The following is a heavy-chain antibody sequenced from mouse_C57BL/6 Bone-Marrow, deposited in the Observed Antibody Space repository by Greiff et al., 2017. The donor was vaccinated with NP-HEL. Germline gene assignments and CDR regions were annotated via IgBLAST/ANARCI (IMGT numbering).Heavy chain of an antibody. D-gene: IGHD2-2*01. CDR3: ARYLYGYDVNFDV. CDR1: GFTFTDYY. Sequence: EVKLMESGGGLVQPGGSLSLSCAASGFTFTDYYMSWVRQPPGKALEWLGFIRNKANGYTTEYSASVKGRFTISRDNSQSILYLQMNALRAEDSATYYCARYLYGYDVNFDVRGTGTTVTVSS. CDR2: IRNKANGYTT. V-gene: IGHV7-3*01. J-gene: IGHJ1*03.